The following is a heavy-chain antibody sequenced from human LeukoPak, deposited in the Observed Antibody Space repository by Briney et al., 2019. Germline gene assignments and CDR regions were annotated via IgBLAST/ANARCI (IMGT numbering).Heavy chain of an antibody. J-gene: IGHJ5*02. V-gene: IGHV1-18*01. CDR2: ISAYNGNT. Sequence: GASVKVSCKASGYTFTSYGISWVRQAPGQGLEWMGWISAYNGNTNYAQKLQGRVTMTTDTSTSTAYMELRSLRSDDTAVYYCARTRQYSSSWYCWFDPWGQGTLVIVSS. CDR3: ARTRQYSSSWYCWFDP. D-gene: IGHD6-13*01. CDR1: GYTFTSYG.